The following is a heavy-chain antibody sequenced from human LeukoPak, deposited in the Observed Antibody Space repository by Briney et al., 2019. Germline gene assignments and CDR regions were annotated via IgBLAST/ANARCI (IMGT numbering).Heavy chain of an antibody. CDR2: IKQDGSEK. J-gene: IGHJ4*02. V-gene: IGHV3-7*01. CDR3: AIMTTVTSFDY. D-gene: IGHD4-17*01. Sequence: GGSLRLSCAASGFTFSSYWMSWVRQAPGMGLEWVANIKQDGSEKYYVDSVKGRFTISRDNAKNSLYLQMNSLRAEDTAVYYCAIMTTVTSFDYWGQGTLVTVSS. CDR1: GFTFSSYW.